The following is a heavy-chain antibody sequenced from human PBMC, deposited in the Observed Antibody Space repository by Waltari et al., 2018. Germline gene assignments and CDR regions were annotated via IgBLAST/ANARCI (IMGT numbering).Heavy chain of an antibody. CDR3: AILSGWGSVNYFDY. Sequence: QVQLQQWGAGLLKPSETLSLTCAVYGGSFSGYYWSWIRQPPGKGLEWIGEINHSGSTNYNPSLKSRVTISVDTSKNQFSLKLSSVTAADTAVYYCAILSGWGSVNYFDYWGQGTLVTVSS. J-gene: IGHJ4*02. D-gene: IGHD6-19*01. CDR1: GGSFSGYY. V-gene: IGHV4-34*01. CDR2: INHSGST.